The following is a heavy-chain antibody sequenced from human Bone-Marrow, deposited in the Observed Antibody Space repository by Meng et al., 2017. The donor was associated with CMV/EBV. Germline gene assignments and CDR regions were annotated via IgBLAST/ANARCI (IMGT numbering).Heavy chain of an antibody. Sequence: GESLKISCAASGFTFSSYSMNWVRQAPGKGLEWVAVISYDGSNKYYADSVKGRFTISRDNSKNTLYLQMNSLRVEDTAVYYCARGVGYDFWSGHDYWGQGSQVTVSS. CDR2: ISYDGSNK. V-gene: IGHV3-30*03. D-gene: IGHD3-3*01. CDR1: GFTFSSYS. CDR3: ARGVGYDFWSGHDY. J-gene: IGHJ4*02.